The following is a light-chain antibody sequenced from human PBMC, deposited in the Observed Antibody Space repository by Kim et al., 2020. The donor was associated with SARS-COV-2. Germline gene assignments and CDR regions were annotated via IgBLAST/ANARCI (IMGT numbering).Light chain of an antibody. J-gene: IGKJ1*01. CDR1: QGISNY. V-gene: IGKV1-17*03. CDR3: LQHNDYPRT. CDR2: AAS. Sequence: ASVGDRVTISCRASQGISNYLAWSQQKAGKVPKRLIYAASSLPSGVPSRFSGSGSGTEFTLTISSLQPEDFATYYFLQHNDYPRTFGQGTKVDIK.